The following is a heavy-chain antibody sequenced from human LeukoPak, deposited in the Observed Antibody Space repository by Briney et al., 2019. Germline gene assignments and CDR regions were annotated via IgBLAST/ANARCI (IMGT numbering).Heavy chain of an antibody. D-gene: IGHD2-2*02. J-gene: IGHJ5*02. V-gene: IGHV1-2*02. CDR3: ARVVVPAAIVTGDWFDP. Sequence: ASVKVSCKASGYTFTGYYMHWVRQAPGRGLEWMGWINPNSGGTNYAQKFQGRVTMTRDTSISTAYMELSRLRSDDTAVYYCARVVVPAAIVTGDWFDPWGQGTLVTVSS. CDR1: GYTFTGYY. CDR2: INPNSGGT.